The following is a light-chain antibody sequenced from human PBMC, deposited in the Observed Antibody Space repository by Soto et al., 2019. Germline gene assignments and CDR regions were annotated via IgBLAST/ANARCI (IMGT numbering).Light chain of an antibody. CDR2: DAS. J-gene: IGKJ5*01. CDR3: QQRKYWPPLT. V-gene: IGKV3-11*01. Sequence: EAVLTQSPATLSLSPGETATLSCRASHDVDIYVAWYQQKPGQAPRLLIYDASNRATGIPARFSGSGSGTDFTVTISSLEPEDFAVYYCQQRKYWPPLTFGQGTRLE. CDR1: HDVDIY.